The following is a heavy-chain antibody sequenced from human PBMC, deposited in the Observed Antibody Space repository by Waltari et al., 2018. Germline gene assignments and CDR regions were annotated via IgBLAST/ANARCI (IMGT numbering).Heavy chain of an antibody. J-gene: IGHJ4*02. CDR2: IYYSGST. V-gene: IGHV4-39*01. CDR3: GIAVAGYYFDY. CDR1: GGSISSSSYY. D-gene: IGHD6-19*01. Sequence: QLQLQESGPGLVKPSETLSLTCTVSGGSISSSSYYWGWIRQPPGKGLEWIGSIYYSGSTYYNPSLKSRVTISVDTSKNQFSLKLSSVTAADTAXYFCGIAVAGYYFDYWGQGTLVTVSS.